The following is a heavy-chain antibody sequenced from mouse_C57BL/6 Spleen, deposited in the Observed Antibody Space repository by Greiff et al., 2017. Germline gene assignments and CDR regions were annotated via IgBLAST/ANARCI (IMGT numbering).Heavy chain of an antibody. CDR3: ARSTQRYAMDY. V-gene: IGHV1-76*01. CDR2: IYPGSGNT. J-gene: IGHJ4*01. Sequence: VQLQESGAELVRPGASVKLSCKASGYTFTDYYINWVKQRPGQGLEWIARIYPGSGNTYYNEKFKGKATLTAEKSSSTAYMQLSSLTSEDSAVYCCARSTQRYAMDYWGKGTSVTVSS. D-gene: IGHD6-1*01. CDR1: GYTFTDYY.